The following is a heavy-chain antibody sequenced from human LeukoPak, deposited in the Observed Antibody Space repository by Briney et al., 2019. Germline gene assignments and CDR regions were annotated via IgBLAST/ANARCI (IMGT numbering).Heavy chain of an antibody. CDR3: ARVLGWYYDSSDYSRAFDY. CDR1: GYTFTNYD. V-gene: IGHV1-46*01. D-gene: IGHD3-22*01. CDR2: ITPSGGST. Sequence: ASVKVSCKASGYTFTNYDIHWVRRAPGQGLEWRGVITPSGGSTTYAQKFQGRVSMTRDTSTSTVYMELSSLRSEDTAVYYCARVLGWYYDSSDYSRAFDYWGQGTLVTVSS. J-gene: IGHJ4*02.